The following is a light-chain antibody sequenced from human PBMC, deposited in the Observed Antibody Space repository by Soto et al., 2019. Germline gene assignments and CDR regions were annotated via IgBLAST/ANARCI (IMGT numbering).Light chain of an antibody. CDR1: GSNIGSNS. CDR3: ATWDSDVSYVV. V-gene: IGLV1-51*01. CDR2: DSN. J-gene: IGLJ2*01. Sequence: QSVLTQPPSVSAAPGQRVSISCSGSGSNIGSNSVCWYQQLPGAAPKLLIFDSNKRPSGSPDRFSGSKSGTSATLGISGLQTGDEADDFCATWDSDVSYVVFGGGTKLTVL.